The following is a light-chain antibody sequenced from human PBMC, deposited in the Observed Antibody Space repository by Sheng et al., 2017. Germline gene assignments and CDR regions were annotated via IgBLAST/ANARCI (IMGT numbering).Light chain of an antibody. CDR2: DDD. CDR3: QVWDSSSDHLYV. J-gene: IGLJ1*01. Sequence: SYELTQPPSVSVAPGQTAMITCGGHNFGGESVHWYQQKPGQAPVLVVYDDDDRPSGIPERFSGSNSGNTATLTISGVEAGDEADYYCQVWDSSSDHLYVFGAGTKVTVL. V-gene: IGLV3-21*02. CDR1: NFGGES.